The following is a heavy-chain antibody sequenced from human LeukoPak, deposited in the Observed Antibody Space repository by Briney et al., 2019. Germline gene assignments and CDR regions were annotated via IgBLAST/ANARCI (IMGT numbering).Heavy chain of an antibody. CDR2: IKQDGSEK. D-gene: IGHD3-10*01. CDR1: GFIFSSYW. CDR3: ARYYGSGSYFDY. V-gene: IGHV3-7*01. Sequence: GGSLRLSCAASGFIFSSYWMSWVRQAPGKGLEWVANIKQDGSEKYYVDSVKGRFTISRDNAKNSLYLQMNSLRAEDTAVYYCARYYGSGSYFDYWGQGTLVTVSS. J-gene: IGHJ4*02.